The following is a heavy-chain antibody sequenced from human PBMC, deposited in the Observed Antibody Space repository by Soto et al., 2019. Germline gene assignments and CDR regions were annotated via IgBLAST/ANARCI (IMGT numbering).Heavy chain of an antibody. V-gene: IGHV3-33*01. Sequence: QVQLVESGGGVVQPGRSLRLSCAASGFTFSRHGMHWVRQAPGKGLEWVAVIWYDGNNRYYADSVKGRFTISRDNSQDMVFLQMNSLRAEDTALYYCARDGPPAPFMTTVTGDAFDIWGQGTMVTVAS. CDR3: ARDGPPAPFMTTVTGDAFDI. D-gene: IGHD4-17*01. CDR2: IWYDGNNR. CDR1: GFTFSRHG. J-gene: IGHJ3*02.